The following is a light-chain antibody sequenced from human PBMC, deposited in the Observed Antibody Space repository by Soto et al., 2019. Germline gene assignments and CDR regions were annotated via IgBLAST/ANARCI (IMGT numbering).Light chain of an antibody. J-gene: IGLJ2*01. V-gene: IGLV2-14*01. Sequence: QSALTQPASVSGSPGQSITISCTGRSSDVSAYNYVSWYQQHPGKAPKLMIYGVSNRPAGVSNRFSGSKSGNTASLTISGLQAEDEADYYCSSYTSSNTILFGGGNKLTFL. CDR2: GVS. CDR3: SSYTSSNTIL. CDR1: SSDVSAYNY.